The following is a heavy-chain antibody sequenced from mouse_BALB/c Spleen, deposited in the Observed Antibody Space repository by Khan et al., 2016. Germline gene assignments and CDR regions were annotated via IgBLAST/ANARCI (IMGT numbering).Heavy chain of an antibody. J-gene: IGHJ3*01. CDR2: IWTGGST. V-gene: IGHV2-2*01. CDR1: GFSLTTYG. CDR3: ASLWLRRGDPY. Sequence: QVQLKQSGPGLVQPSQSLSITCTVSGFSLTTYGVHWVRQSPGKGLEWLGVIWTGGSTDYNAAFISSLSISTDNSKSQVFLKMNRLQADDTAIYYCASLWLRRGDPYWGQGTLVTVSA. D-gene: IGHD2-2*01.